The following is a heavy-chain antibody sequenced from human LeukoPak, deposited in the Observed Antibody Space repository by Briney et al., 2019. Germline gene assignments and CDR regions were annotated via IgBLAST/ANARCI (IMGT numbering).Heavy chain of an antibody. CDR2: IQYDGNNK. D-gene: IGHD6-13*01. Sequence: GGSLRLSCTASGFTFSSYGMHWVRQAPGKGLEWVAIIQYDGNNKHYVDSVQGRFTISRDNSKNTLYLQMNSLRPEDTAVYYCAKERYSSSSLFAITPFDYWGQGSLVTVSS. CDR3: AKERYSSSSLFAITPFDY. J-gene: IGHJ4*02. CDR1: GFTFSSYG. V-gene: IGHV3-30*02.